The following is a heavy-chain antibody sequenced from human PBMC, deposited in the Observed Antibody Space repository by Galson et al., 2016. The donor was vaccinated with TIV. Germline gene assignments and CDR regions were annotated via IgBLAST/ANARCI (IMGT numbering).Heavy chain of an antibody. CDR3: ARDDGEGGES. CDR1: GFTFSTYW. J-gene: IGHJ4*02. V-gene: IGHV3-7*01. Sequence: SLRLSCAASGFTFSTYWMSWVRQAPGKGLEWVANINEDGSEERYVASVRGRFTISRDNAKNSLSLQMSSLRADDTAVYYCARDDGEGGESWGQGTLVTVFS. D-gene: IGHD3-10*01. CDR2: INEDGSEE.